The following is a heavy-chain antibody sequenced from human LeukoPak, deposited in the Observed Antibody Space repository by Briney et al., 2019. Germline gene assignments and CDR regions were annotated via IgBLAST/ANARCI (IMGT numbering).Heavy chain of an antibody. J-gene: IGHJ6*02. CDR2: IYTSGST. D-gene: IGHD3-22*01. Sequence: SETLSLTCTVSGGSINSGNYYWTWIRQPAGKGLEWIGRIYTSGSTNYNPFLKSRVTISVDTSKNQFSLKLSSVTAADTAVYYCARDLLDYDSSGYSLWYYGMDVWGQGTTVTVSS. V-gene: IGHV4-61*02. CDR3: ARDLLDYDSSGYSLWYYGMDV. CDR1: GGSINSGNYY.